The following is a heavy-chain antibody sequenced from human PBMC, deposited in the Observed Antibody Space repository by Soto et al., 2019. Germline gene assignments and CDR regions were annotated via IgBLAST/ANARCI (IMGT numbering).Heavy chain of an antibody. CDR2: ISYDGSNK. Sequence: SLRLSCAASGFTFSSYGMHWVRQAPGKGLEWVAVISYDGSNKYYADSVKGRFTISRDNSKNTLYLQMNSLRAEDTAVYYCAKDLSTIAARMGYYYYYGMDVWGQGTTVTVSS. D-gene: IGHD6-6*01. CDR3: AKDLSTIAARMGYYYYYGMDV. J-gene: IGHJ6*02. V-gene: IGHV3-30*18. CDR1: GFTFSSYG.